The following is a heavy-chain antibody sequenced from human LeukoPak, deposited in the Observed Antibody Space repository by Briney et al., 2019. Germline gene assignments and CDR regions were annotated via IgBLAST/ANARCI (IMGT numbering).Heavy chain of an antibody. Sequence: GGSLRLSCAVSGFTFDDYTMHWVRQAPGKGLEWVSLISWDGGSTYYADSVKGRFTISRDNSKDSLYLQMNSLRTEDTALYYCAKGQPGIAAAGFDYWGQGTLVTVSS. CDR2: ISWDGGST. CDR3: AKGQPGIAAAGFDY. CDR1: GFTFDDYT. D-gene: IGHD6-13*01. J-gene: IGHJ4*02. V-gene: IGHV3-43*01.